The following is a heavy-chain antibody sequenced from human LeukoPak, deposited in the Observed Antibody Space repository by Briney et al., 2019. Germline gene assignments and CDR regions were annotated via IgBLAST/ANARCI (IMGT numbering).Heavy chain of an antibody. Sequence: PGGSLRLSCAASGFTFSSYEMNWVRQAPGKGLEWVSCISGSGSAKYYADSVKGRFTISRDNAKNSLFLQMNSLRVEDTAVYYCARSRLNDYWGQGTLVTVSS. CDR3: ARSRLNDY. CDR2: ISGSGSAK. D-gene: IGHD3-22*01. CDR1: GFTFSSYE. J-gene: IGHJ4*02. V-gene: IGHV3-48*03.